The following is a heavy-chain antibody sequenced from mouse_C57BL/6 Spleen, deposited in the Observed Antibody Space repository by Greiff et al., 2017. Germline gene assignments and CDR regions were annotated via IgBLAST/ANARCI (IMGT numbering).Heavy chain of an antibody. V-gene: IGHV1-69*01. Sequence: QVQLKQPGAELVMPGASVKLSCKASGYTFTSYWMHWVKQRPGQGLEWIGEIDPSDSYTNYNQKFKGKSTLTVDKSSSTAYMQLSSLTSEDSAVYYCAKNYYGSSYDWYCDVWGTGTTVTVSS. CDR1: GYTFTSYW. CDR2: IDPSDSYT. CDR3: AKNYYGSSYDWYCDV. D-gene: IGHD1-1*01. J-gene: IGHJ1*03.